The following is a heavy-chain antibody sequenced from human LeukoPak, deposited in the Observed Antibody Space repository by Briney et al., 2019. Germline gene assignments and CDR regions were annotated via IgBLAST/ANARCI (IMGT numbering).Heavy chain of an antibody. CDR2: FYTGGST. J-gene: IGHJ4*02. D-gene: IGHD3-10*01. CDR1: GASTGSFY. Sequence: SETLSLTCTVSGASTGSFYWSWLRQPPGERLEGIGYFYTGGSTNYNPALKSRVTISVDTSKNQFSLSLSSMTAADTAGYYCARGSGAPTPVPLDYWGQGILVTVSS. CDR3: ARGSGAPTPVPLDY. V-gene: IGHV4-4*09.